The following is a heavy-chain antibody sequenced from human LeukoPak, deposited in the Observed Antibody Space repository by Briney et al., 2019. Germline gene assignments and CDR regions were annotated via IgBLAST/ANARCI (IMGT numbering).Heavy chain of an antibody. CDR2: IKGDGIST. D-gene: IGHD3-3*01. CDR1: GFTFSSYW. V-gene: IGHV3-74*01. J-gene: IGHJ4*02. CDR3: AKDHYWSIDY. Sequence: GGSLRLSCAASGFTFSSYWMSWVRQAPGQGLVWVSRIKGDGISTNYADSVKGRFTISRDIAKNTLYLQMNSLRAEDTGVYYCAKDHYWSIDYWGRGTLVTVSS.